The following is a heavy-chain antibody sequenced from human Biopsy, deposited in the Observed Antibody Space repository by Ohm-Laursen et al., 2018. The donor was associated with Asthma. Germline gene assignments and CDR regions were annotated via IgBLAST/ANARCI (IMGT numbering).Heavy chain of an antibody. CDR1: GYTFTSSG. J-gene: IGHJ4*02. CDR3: ARHPYNFGGFDY. CDR2: ISAYNGNT. D-gene: IGHD5-24*01. V-gene: IGHV1-18*01. Sequence: ASVKVSCKTSGYTFTSSGITWVRQAPGQGLEWMGWISAYNGNTKFAQKLQGRVTMTTDTSTDTAYMELRSLRSDDTAVYYCARHPYNFGGFDYWGQGSLVLVSS.